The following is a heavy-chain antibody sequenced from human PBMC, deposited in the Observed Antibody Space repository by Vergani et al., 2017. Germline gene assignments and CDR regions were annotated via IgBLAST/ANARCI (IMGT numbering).Heavy chain of an antibody. J-gene: IGHJ4*02. V-gene: IGHV3-30-3*01. D-gene: IGHD2-2*02. Sequence: VQPVESGGGVVQPGTSLRLSCVVSGFALNRHAMYWVRQAPGKGLEWVVGISFDGTNEYYPDLVKGRFTISRDIAKNTLYLQVRSLRLEDTGVYHCVGDRGLCAGGRCYTEAWDYWGQGTPVTVSS. CDR3: VGDRGLCAGGRCYTEAWDY. CDR1: GFALNRHA. CDR2: ISFDGTNE.